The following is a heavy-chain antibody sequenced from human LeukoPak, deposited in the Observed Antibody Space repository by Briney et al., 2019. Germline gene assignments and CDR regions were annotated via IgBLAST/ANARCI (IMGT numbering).Heavy chain of an antibody. D-gene: IGHD2-8*01. CDR1: GFTLSTYN. CDR2: ISSGSRII. J-gene: IGHJ4*02. Sequence: GGSLRLSCAASGFTLSTYNMNWVRQAPGKGLEWVSFISSGSRIIYYADSVKGRFTVSRDNAKNSLYLQMNSLRDEDTAVYYCARNPAGVGDYWGQGTLVTVSS. V-gene: IGHV3-48*02. CDR3: ARNPAGVGDY.